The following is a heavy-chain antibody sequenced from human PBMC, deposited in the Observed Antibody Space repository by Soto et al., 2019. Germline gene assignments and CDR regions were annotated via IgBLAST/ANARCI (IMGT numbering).Heavy chain of an antibody. V-gene: IGHV1-46*01. Sequence: ASVKVSCKASGYTFTKFHIHWVRQAPGQGLEWMGMIDPSGGVTRDAQRFQGRITMTSDTSTSSVYMELRGLTSEDTAVYYCARDVSGHDNYETIGSYFDHWGPGTLVTVSS. CDR1: GYTFTKFH. D-gene: IGHD3-16*01. J-gene: IGHJ4*02. CDR2: IDPSGGVT. CDR3: ARDVSGHDNYETIGSYFDH.